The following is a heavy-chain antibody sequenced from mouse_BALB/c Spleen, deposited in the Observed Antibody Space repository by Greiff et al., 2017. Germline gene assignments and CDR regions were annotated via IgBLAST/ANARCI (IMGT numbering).Heavy chain of an antibody. Sequence: VQLKESGAELVKPGASVKLSCTASGFNIKDTYMHWVKQRPEQGLEWIGRIDPANGNTKYDPKFQGKATITADTSSNTAYLQLSSLTSEDTAVYYCARERYPYYAMDYWGQGTSVTVSS. D-gene: IGHD2-14*01. V-gene: IGHV14-3*02. CDR1: GFNIKDTY. J-gene: IGHJ4*01. CDR2: IDPANGNT. CDR3: ARERYPYYAMDY.